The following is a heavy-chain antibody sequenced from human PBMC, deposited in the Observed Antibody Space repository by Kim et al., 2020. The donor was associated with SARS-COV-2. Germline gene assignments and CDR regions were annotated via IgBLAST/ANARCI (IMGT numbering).Heavy chain of an antibody. Sequence: GGSLRLSCAASGFTFSSYAMSWVRQAPGKGLEWVSVIYSGGSSTYYADSVKGRFTISRDNSKNTLYLQMNSLRAEDTAVYYCAKVDIVATTWGQGTLVTVSS. V-gene: IGHV3-23*03. CDR3: AKVDIVATT. CDR2: IYSGGSST. J-gene: IGHJ5*02. CDR1: GFTFSSYA. D-gene: IGHD5-12*01.